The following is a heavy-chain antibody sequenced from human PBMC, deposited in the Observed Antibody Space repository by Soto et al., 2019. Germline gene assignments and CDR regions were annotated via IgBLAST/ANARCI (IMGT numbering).Heavy chain of an antibody. D-gene: IGHD2-2*01. J-gene: IGHJ5*02. CDR2: ISAYNGNT. V-gene: IGHV1-18*01. Sequence: ASVKVSFKASGYTFTSYGISWLRQAPGQGLEWMGWISAYNGNTNYAQKLQGRVTMTTDTSTSTAYMELRSLRSDDTAVYYCARAYCSSTSCRNWFDPWGQGTLVTVS. CDR1: GYTFTSYG. CDR3: ARAYCSSTSCRNWFDP.